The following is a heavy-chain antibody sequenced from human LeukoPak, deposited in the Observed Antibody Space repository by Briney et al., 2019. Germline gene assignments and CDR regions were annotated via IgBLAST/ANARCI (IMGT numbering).Heavy chain of an antibody. D-gene: IGHD2/OR15-2a*01. CDR1: GFAFDDYA. CDR3: AKDLKSFGQYYFYGMDV. V-gene: IGHV3-43D*03. J-gene: IGHJ6*02. CDR2: ISWGGGTH. Sequence: GSLRLSCAVSGFAFDDYAMHWVRQAPGQGLEWVSLISWGGGTHYYADSVRGRFTISRDNTKNALYLQMNSLRVEDTALYYCAKDLKSFGQYYFYGMDVWGQGTTVTVFS.